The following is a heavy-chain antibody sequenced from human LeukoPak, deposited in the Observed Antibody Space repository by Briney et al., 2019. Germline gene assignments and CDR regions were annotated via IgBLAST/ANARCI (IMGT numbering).Heavy chain of an antibody. V-gene: IGHV4-31*03. J-gene: IGHJ6*02. CDR3: ARIAYDALDSYYYGMDV. D-gene: IGHD3-3*01. CDR2: ITYIGNT. CDR1: GGSISSGPYY. Sequence: SETLSLTCTVSGGSISSGPYYWIWIRQHPGKGLEWIGYITYIGNTYYYPALNSRVTVSLDTSKTQFSLKLSSVTAADTAVYYCARIAYDALDSYYYGMDVWGQGTTVTVSS.